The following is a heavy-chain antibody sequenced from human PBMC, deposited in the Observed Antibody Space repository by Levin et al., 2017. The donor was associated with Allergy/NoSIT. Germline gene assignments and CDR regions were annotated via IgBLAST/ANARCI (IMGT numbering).Heavy chain of an antibody. D-gene: IGHD3-22*01. CDR1: GFTVSSHY. Sequence: GGSLRLSCAASGFTVSSHYMSWVRQAPGKGLEWVSIIYSDGTTYYSDSVKGRFTISRDNSENTVHLQMNILRAEDTAVYYCARVGIVGDYDSRGFYYVHGAFEIWGQGTMVTVSS. CDR3: ARVGIVGDYDSRGFYYVHGAFEI. V-gene: IGHV3-53*01. J-gene: IGHJ3*02. CDR2: IYSDGTT.